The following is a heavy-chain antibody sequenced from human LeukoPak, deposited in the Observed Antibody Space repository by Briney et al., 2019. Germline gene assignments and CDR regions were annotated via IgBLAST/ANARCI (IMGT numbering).Heavy chain of an antibody. CDR2: INRSGST. V-gene: IGHV4-34*01. D-gene: IGHD2-2*02. CDR3: ARHNIVVVPAAIRGNWFDP. CDR1: GGSFSGYY. J-gene: IGHJ5*02. Sequence: SETLSLTCAVYGGSFSGYYWSWIRQPPGKGLEWIGEINRSGSTNYNPSLKSRVTISVDTSENQFSLKLSSVTAADTAVYYCARHNIVVVPAAIRGNWFDPWGQGTLVTVSS.